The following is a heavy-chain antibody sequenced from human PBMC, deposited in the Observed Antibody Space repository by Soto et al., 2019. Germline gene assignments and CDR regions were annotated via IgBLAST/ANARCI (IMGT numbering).Heavy chain of an antibody. CDR1: GYTFTSYG. J-gene: IGHJ4*02. V-gene: IGHV1-18*01. CDR3: ASDHDYYGAGSYDY. Sequence: QVQLVQSGAEVKKPGASVKVSCKASGYTFTSYGLNWVRQAPGQGLEWMGWISAYNGNTKYAQKLQGRVTVTTDTSTSTAYMELRSLRSDDTAVYYCASDHDYYGAGSYDYWGQGTLFTVSS. CDR2: ISAYNGNT. D-gene: IGHD3-10*01.